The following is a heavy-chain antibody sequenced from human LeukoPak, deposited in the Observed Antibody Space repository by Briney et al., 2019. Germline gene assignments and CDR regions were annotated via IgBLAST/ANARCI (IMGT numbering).Heavy chain of an antibody. J-gene: IGHJ5*02. CDR1: GGSISSYY. CDR3: AREYCISTSCYWFDP. CDR2: IYYSGST. Sequence: SETLSFTCTVSGGSISSYYWSWIRQPPGKGLEWIGYIYYSGSTNYNPSLKSRVTISVDTSKNQFSLKLSSVTAADTAVYYCAREYCISTSCYWFDPWGQGTLVTVSS. D-gene: IGHD2-2*01. V-gene: IGHV4-59*08.